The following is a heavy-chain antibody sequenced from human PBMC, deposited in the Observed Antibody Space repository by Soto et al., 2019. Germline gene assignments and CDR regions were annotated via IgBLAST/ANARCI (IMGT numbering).Heavy chain of an antibody. CDR2: ISYDGSNK. CDR3: AKDLSVYYDSSGSTKEGLAHLFDY. D-gene: IGHD3-22*01. Sequence: PGGSLRLSCAASGFTFSSYGMHWVRQAPGKGLEWVAVISYDGSNKYYADSVKGRFTISRDNSKNTLYLQMNSLRAEDTAVYYCAKDLSVYYDSSGSTKEGLAHLFDYWGQGTLVTVSS. V-gene: IGHV3-30*18. CDR1: GFTFSSYG. J-gene: IGHJ4*02.